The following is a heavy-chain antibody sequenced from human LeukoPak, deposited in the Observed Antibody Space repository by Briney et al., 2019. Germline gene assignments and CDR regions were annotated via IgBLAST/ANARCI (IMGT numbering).Heavy chain of an antibody. J-gene: IGHJ4*02. V-gene: IGHV4-59*01. CDR2: ISYSGST. CDR3: ARGGGYDWGAFDY. Sequence: PSETLSLTCTVSGGSISSYYWSWVRQPPGKGLEWIGFISYSGSTGYRPSLKSRVTISVDTSKNQFSLKLSSVTAADTAVYYCARGGGYDWGAFDYWGQGTLVTVSS. CDR1: GGSISSYY. D-gene: IGHD5-12*01.